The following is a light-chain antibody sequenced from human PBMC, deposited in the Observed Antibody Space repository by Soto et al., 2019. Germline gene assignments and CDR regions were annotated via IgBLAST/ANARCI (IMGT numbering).Light chain of an antibody. CDR2: GAS. V-gene: IGKV3-20*01. Sequence: DIVLTQSPGTLSLSPGERATLSCRASQIISSTYLGWYQQKPGQAPRLLIYGASSRATGIPDRFSGSGSGTDFTLTISRLEPEDFAVYYCQKYNKAPWKFGQGTKV. CDR3: QKYNKAPWK. J-gene: IGKJ1*01. CDR1: QIISSTY.